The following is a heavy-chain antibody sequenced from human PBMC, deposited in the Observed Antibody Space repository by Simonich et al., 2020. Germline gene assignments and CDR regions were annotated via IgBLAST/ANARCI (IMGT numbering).Heavy chain of an antibody. J-gene: IGHJ4*02. D-gene: IGHD6-6*01. Sequence: GGGVVQPGRSLRLSCAASGFTFSSYAMHWVRQAPGKGLEWVAVISYDGSNKYYAGSVKGRFTISRDNSKNTLYLQMNSLRAEDTAVYYCARDLGSSYYFDYWGQGTLVTVSS. CDR2: ISYDGSNK. V-gene: IGHV3-30*07. CDR1: GFTFSSYA. CDR3: ARDLGSSYYFDY.